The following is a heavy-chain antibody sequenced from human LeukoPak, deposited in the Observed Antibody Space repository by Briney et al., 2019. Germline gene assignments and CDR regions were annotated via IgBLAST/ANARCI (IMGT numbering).Heavy chain of an antibody. Sequence: GESLKISCRASGYSFTSYWIGWVRQMPGRGLEWMGIVFPGDSDTRYSPSFQGQVTISADKSISTAYLQWSSLKASDTAMYYCARAGPTDYWGQGTLVTVSS. J-gene: IGHJ4*02. V-gene: IGHV5-51*01. CDR1: GYSFTSYW. CDR3: ARAGPTDY. CDR2: VFPGDSDT.